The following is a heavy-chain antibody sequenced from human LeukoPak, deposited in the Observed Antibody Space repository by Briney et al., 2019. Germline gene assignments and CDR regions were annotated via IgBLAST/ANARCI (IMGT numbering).Heavy chain of an antibody. D-gene: IGHD1-1*01. CDR1: GFTVSSNH. CDR2: IYSGGST. Sequence: GGSLRLSCAASGFTVSSNHMSWVRQAPGKGLEWVSVIYSGGSTDYADSVKGRFTISRDNLKDTLYLQMNTLRAEDTAVYYCARGPAGYNWGQGTLVTVSS. J-gene: IGHJ4*02. CDR3: ARGPAGYN. V-gene: IGHV3-53*01.